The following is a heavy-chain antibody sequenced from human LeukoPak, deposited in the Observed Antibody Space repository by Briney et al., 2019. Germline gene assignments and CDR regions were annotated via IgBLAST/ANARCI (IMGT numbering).Heavy chain of an antibody. D-gene: IGHD3-22*01. Sequence: GGSLRLSCAASGFTVSSNYMSWVRQAPGKGLEWVSVIYSGGSTYYADSVKGRFTISRDNSKNTLYLQMNSLRAEDTAVYYCAGTYYYDKGAFDIWGQGTMVTVSS. J-gene: IGHJ3*02. V-gene: IGHV3-53*01. CDR1: GFTVSSNY. CDR2: IYSGGST. CDR3: AGTYYYDKGAFDI.